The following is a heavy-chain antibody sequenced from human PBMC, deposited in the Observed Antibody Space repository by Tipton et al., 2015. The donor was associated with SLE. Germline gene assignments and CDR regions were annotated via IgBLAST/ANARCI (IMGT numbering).Heavy chain of an antibody. CDR1: GGSISSYY. CDR3: ARTPYDFWSAYYYYMDV. Sequence: TLSLTCTVSGGSISSYYWSWIRQPPGKGLEWIGYIYYSGSTNYNPSLKSRVTISVDTSKNQFSLKLSSVTAADTAVYYCARTPYDFWSAYYYYMDVWGKGTTVTVSS. CDR2: IYYSGST. J-gene: IGHJ6*03. V-gene: IGHV4-59*01. D-gene: IGHD3-3*01.